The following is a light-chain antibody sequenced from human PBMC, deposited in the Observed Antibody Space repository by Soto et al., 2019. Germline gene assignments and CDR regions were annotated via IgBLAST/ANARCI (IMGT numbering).Light chain of an antibody. CDR1: QSVSSY. CDR2: DAS. J-gene: IGKJ1*01. V-gene: IGKV3-11*01. Sequence: EIVLTQSPATLSFSPGERATLSCRASQSVSSYLAWYQQKPGQAPRLLIYDASNRATGIPARFSGSGSGTDFTLNISSLEPEDFEVYYCQQRSNWPWTFGQGTKVELK. CDR3: QQRSNWPWT.